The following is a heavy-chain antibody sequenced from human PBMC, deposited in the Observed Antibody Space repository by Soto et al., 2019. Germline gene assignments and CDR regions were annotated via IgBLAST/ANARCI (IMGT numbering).Heavy chain of an antibody. CDR1: GQSFSGHS. D-gene: IGHD2-21*01. CDR3: ARGSGIVALPGELEDVNYDY. CDR2: INESGST. Sequence: QVQLQQWGAGLVKPSETLSLSCAVYGQSFSGHSWAWIRQPPGKGLEWIGEINESGSTYYNPSLKSRVTIPTATSKNQFSLKLSSVSAADTAAYFCARGSGIVALPGELEDVNYDYWGQGTLVNVSS. V-gene: IGHV4-34*01. J-gene: IGHJ4*02.